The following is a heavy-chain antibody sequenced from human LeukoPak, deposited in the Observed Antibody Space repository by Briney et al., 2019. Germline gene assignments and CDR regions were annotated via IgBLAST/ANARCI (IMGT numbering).Heavy chain of an antibody. CDR1: GYTFTSYY. Sequence: ASVKVSCKASGYTFTSYYMHWVRQAPGQGLEWMGIINPSGGSTSYAQKFQGRVTMTRDMSTSTVYMELSSLRSEDTAVYYCARDREIAAASAHYYYYMDVWGKGTTVTVSS. V-gene: IGHV1-46*01. D-gene: IGHD6-13*01. CDR2: INPSGGST. CDR3: ARDREIAAASAHYYYYMDV. J-gene: IGHJ6*03.